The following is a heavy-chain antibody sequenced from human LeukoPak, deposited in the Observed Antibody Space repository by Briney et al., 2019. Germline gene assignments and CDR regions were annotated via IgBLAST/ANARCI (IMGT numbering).Heavy chain of an antibody. D-gene: IGHD2-15*01. Sequence: ESGPTLANPTQTLTLTCTFSGFSLSSSGMYVGWVRQTPGKALEWLARIDWDGDTYYCTSLKNRLNIFKDTSKNQVVLTITNLDPVDTATYYCARGEMNRGYSCSGGSCYSVYYYYMDVWGKGGTVT. J-gene: IGHJ6*03. CDR3: ARGEMNRGYSCSGGSCYSVYYYYMDV. CDR1: GFSLSSSGMY. V-gene: IGHV2-70*11. CDR2: IDWDGDT.